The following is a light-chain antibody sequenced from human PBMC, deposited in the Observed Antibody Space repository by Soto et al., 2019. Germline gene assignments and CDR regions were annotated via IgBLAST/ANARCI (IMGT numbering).Light chain of an antibody. V-gene: IGLV2-23*02. J-gene: IGLJ1*01. Sequence: QSVLTQPASVSGSPGQSITISCTGTSSDVGSYNLVSWYQQHPGKAPKLMNYEVTKRPSGVSNRLSGSKSGKTAYITISGLQAEDEADYYCCSYASSTTYVFGTGTKVTVL. CDR3: CSYASSTTYV. CDR2: EVT. CDR1: SSDVGSYNL.